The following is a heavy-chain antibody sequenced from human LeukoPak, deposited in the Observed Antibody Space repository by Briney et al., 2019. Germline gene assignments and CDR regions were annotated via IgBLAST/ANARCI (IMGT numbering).Heavy chain of an antibody. CDR3: ARPFNSAWYYFDY. J-gene: IGHJ4*02. V-gene: IGHV1-2*06. CDR2: INPDSGDT. CDR1: GDTFTGYY. D-gene: IGHD6-19*01. Sequence: VASVKVSCKASGDTFTGYYIHWVRQAPGQGLEWMGRINPDSGDTNFAQKFQGRVTMTRDTSISTAYMELSRLESDDTAVYYCARPFNSAWYYFDYWAREPWSPSPQ.